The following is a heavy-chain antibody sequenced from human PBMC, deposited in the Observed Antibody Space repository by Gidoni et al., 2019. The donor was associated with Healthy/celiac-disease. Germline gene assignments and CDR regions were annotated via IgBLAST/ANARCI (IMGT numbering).Heavy chain of an antibody. CDR2: INPNSGGT. CDR3: ARELYQTYYYDSIRWPYYYGMDV. Sequence: QVQLVQSGAEVKKPGASVKVSCKASGYTFTGYYMHWVRQAPGQGLEWMGWINPNSGGTNYAQKFQGRVTMTRDTSISTAYMELSRLRSDDTAVYYCARELYQTYYYDSIRWPYYYGMDVWGQGTTVTVSS. J-gene: IGHJ6*02. D-gene: IGHD3-22*01. V-gene: IGHV1-2*02. CDR1: GYTFTGYY.